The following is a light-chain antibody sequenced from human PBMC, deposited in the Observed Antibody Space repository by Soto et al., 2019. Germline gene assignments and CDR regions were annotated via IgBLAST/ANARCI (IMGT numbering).Light chain of an antibody. CDR2: AAS. Sequence: EIVMTQSPATLSVSPGEGATLSCRANQPVSSHLAWYQHKPGQAPRLLIHAASTRAPGVPVRFSGSGSGTEFTLTISSLQSVDFAVYYCQQYNRWPFPFGQGTKLEIK. V-gene: IGKV3-15*01. CDR1: QPVSSH. J-gene: IGKJ2*01. CDR3: QQYNRWPFP.